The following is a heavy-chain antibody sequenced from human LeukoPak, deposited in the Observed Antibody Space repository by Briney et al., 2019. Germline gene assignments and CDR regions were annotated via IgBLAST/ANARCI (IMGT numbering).Heavy chain of an antibody. CDR2: IYSGGST. CDR3: ARAGGDYRHYYFDY. Sequence: GGSLRLSCAASGFTVSRNYMSWVRQAPGKGLEWVSVIYSGGSTYYADSVKGRFTISRDNSKNTLYLQMNSLRAEDTAVYYCARAGGDYRHYYFDYWGQGTLVGVSS. D-gene: IGHD4-17*01. J-gene: IGHJ4*02. CDR1: GFTVSRNY. V-gene: IGHV3-53*01.